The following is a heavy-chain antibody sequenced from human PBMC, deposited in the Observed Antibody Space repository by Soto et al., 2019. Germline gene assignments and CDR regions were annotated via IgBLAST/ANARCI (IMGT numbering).Heavy chain of an antibody. J-gene: IGHJ6*02. V-gene: IGHV3-30-3*01. D-gene: IGHD4-17*01. CDR3: ARDHRDVYGDYYYGMDV. CDR1: GFTFSSYA. CDR2: ISYDGSNK. Sequence: QVQLVESGGGVVQPGRSLRLSCAASGFTFSSYAMHWVRQAPGKGLEWMAVISYDGSNKYYADSVKGRFTISRDNSKNTLYLQMNSLRAEDTAVYYCARDHRDVYGDYYYGMDVWGQGTTVTVSS.